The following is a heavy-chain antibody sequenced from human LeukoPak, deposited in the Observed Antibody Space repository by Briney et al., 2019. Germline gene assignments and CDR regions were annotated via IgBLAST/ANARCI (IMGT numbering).Heavy chain of an antibody. J-gene: IGHJ3*02. CDR1: GFTFSDYY. V-gene: IGHV3-7*01. D-gene: IGHD3-22*01. Sequence: QPGGSLRLSCAASGFTFSDYYMSWVRQAPGKGLEWVGHAKQDGSETYYVDSVKGRFTVSRDNAKNSLFLQMNSLRVEDTAMYYCARDLPSSGYWYRDAFDIWGRGTMVTVSS. CDR2: AKQDGSET. CDR3: ARDLPSSGYWYRDAFDI.